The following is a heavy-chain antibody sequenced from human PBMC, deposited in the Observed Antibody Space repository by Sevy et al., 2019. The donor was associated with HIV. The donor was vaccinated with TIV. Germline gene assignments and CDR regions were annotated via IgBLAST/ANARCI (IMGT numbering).Heavy chain of an antibody. Sequence: GGSLRLSCAASGFTFSSYGMHWVRQAPGKGLEWVAFIRYDGSNKYYADSVKGRFTISRDNSKNTLYLQMNSLRAEDTAVYYCAKGSMLPAYYFDYWGQRTLVTVSS. CDR1: GFTFSSYG. J-gene: IGHJ4*02. CDR3: AKGSMLPAYYFDY. D-gene: IGHD2-2*01. CDR2: IRYDGSNK. V-gene: IGHV3-30*02.